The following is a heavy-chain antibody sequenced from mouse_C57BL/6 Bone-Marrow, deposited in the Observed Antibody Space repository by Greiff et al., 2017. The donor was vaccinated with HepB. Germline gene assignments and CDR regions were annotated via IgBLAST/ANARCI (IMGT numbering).Heavy chain of an antibody. CDR3: ARSDGSPRWYFDV. D-gene: IGHD1-1*01. V-gene: IGHV1-54*01. Sequence: QVQLQQSGAELVRPGTSVKVSCKASGYAFTNYLIEWVKQRPGQGLEWIGVINPGSGGTNYNEKFKGKATLTADKSSSTAYMQLSSLTSEDSAVYFCARSDGSPRWYFDVWGTGTTVTVSS. CDR2: INPGSGGT. J-gene: IGHJ1*03. CDR1: GYAFTNYL.